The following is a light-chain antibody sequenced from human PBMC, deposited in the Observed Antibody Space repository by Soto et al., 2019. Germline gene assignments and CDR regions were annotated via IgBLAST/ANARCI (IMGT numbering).Light chain of an antibody. V-gene: IGKV1-5*01. CDR3: QQYNSYST. J-gene: IGKJ2*01. CDR1: QSITSW. Sequence: DIQMTQSPSTLSASVGDRVTITCRASQSITSWLAWYQQKPGKAPKLLIYDASTLESGVPSRFSGSGAGTEFTLTISSLQPDDSATYYCQQYNSYSTFGQGTKLEI. CDR2: DAS.